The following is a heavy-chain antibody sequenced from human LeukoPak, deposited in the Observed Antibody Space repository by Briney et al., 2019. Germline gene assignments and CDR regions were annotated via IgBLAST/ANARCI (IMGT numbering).Heavy chain of an antibody. CDR3: ARGVYIAAAQYGY. CDR2: IYYSVTT. CDR1: GGSIRSYY. J-gene: IGHJ4*02. Sequence: PSETLSLTCTVSGGSIRSYYWSWIRQPPAKGLEWLGYIYYSVTTNYNPSLKSRVTISVDTSKNQFSLKLSSVTAADTAVYYCARGVYIAAAQYGYWGQGTLVSVSS. V-gene: IGHV4-59*01. D-gene: IGHD6-13*01.